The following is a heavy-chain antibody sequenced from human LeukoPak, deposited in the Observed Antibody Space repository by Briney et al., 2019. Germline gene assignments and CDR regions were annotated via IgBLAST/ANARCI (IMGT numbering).Heavy chain of an antibody. D-gene: IGHD6-19*01. CDR1: GYTFTNYG. CDR3: ARCPLGQYTGGWYHFDY. CDR2: ISAHNGDT. V-gene: IGHV1-18*01. Sequence: ASVKVSCKASGYTFTNYGITWVRQAPGQGLEWMGWISAHNGDTSYAQNLQGRVTMTTDTSTSTAYMELRSLRSDDTAVYYCARCPLGQYTGGWYHFDYWGQGTLVTVSS. J-gene: IGHJ4*02.